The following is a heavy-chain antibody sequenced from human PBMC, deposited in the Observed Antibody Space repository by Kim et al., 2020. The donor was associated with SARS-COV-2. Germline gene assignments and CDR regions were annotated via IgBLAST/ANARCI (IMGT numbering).Heavy chain of an antibody. D-gene: IGHD3-22*01. CDR3: AKFPVGYDSSGRYDAFDI. V-gene: IGHV3-30*02. Sequence: KGRFTISRDNSKNTLYLQMNSLRAEDTAVYYCAKFPVGYDSSGRYDAFDIWGQGTMVTVSS. J-gene: IGHJ3*02.